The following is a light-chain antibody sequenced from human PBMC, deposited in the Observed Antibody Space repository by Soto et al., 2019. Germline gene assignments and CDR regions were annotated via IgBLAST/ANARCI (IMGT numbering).Light chain of an antibody. CDR2: AAS. Sequence: IQWPHSPSSLPESVGERSTSICGASKVISRHLVWFQQRPGKAPNLLIYAASTLQSGVPSRFRGSGSGTDFTLTISSLQPEDSATYYCQQLNSYPVTFGQGTKLEIK. CDR1: KVISRH. CDR3: QQLNSYPVT. J-gene: IGKJ2*01. V-gene: IGKV1-9*01.